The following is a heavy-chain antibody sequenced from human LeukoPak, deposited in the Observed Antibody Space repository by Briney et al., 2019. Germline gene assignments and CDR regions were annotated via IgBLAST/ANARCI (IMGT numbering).Heavy chain of an antibody. CDR3: ASAGGYGSGSYSNY. J-gene: IGHJ4*02. CDR2: IYTSGST. V-gene: IGHV4-4*07. D-gene: IGHD3-10*01. CDR1: GGSISSYY. Sequence: SETLSLTCTVSGGSISSYYWSWIRQPAGKGLEWIGRIYTSGSTNYNPSLKSRVTMSVDTSKNRFSLKLSSVTAADTAVYYCASAGGYGSGSYSNYWGQGTLVTVSS.